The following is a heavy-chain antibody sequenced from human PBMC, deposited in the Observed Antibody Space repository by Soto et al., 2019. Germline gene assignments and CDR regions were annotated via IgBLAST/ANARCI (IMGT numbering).Heavy chain of an antibody. CDR1: GYTFTGYY. CDR2: INPNSGGT. D-gene: IGHD3-3*01. Sequence: ASVKVSCKASGYTFTGYYMHWVRQAPGQGLEWMGWINPNSGGTNYAQKFQGWVTMTRDTSISTAYMELSRLRSDDTAVYYCAREDRITIFGVVHSEGFDYWGQGTLVTVSS. CDR3: AREDRITIFGVVHSEGFDY. J-gene: IGHJ4*02. V-gene: IGHV1-2*04.